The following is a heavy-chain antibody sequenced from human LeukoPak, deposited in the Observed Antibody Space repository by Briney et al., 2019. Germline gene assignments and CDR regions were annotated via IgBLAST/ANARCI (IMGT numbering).Heavy chain of an antibody. CDR1: GFTFDDYA. J-gene: IGHJ6*03. CDR2: ISWNSGSI. V-gene: IGHV3-9*03. CDR3: AKGQSGSYYYYMDV. D-gene: IGHD3-3*01. Sequence: GGSLRLSCAASGFTFDDYAMHWVRQAPGKGLEWVSGISWNSGSIGYADSVKGRFTISRDNAKNSLYLQMNSLRAEDMALYYCAKGQSGSYYYYMDVWGKGTTVTVSS.